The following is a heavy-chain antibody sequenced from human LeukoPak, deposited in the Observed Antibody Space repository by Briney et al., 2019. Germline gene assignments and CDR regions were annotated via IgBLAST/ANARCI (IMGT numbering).Heavy chain of an antibody. V-gene: IGHV3-23*01. CDR1: GFTSSSYA. J-gene: IGHJ4*02. CDR3: AKDIIVENYYDSSGYYPY. D-gene: IGHD3-22*01. CDR2: ISGSGGST. Sequence: PGGSLRLSCAASGFTSSSYAISWVRQAPGKGVDWVSDISGSGGSTYYADSVKGRFTISRDHSKNPLYLQTNSLRAEDTAVYYCAKDIIVENYYDSSGYYPYRRQGTMVTVPS.